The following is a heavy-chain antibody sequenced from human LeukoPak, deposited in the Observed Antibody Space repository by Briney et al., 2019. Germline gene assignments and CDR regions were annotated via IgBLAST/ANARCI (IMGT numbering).Heavy chain of an antibody. CDR2: IKQDGSEK. V-gene: IGHV3-7*01. CDR1: GFTFSSYW. D-gene: IGHD6-13*01. Sequence: PGGSLRLSCAASGFTFSSYWMSWVRQAPGKGLEWVANIKQDGSEKYYVDSVKGRFTISRDNAKNSLYLQMNSLRAEDTAVYYCASDYGSSWYSDAFDIWGQGTVVTVSS. CDR3: ASDYGSSWYSDAFDI. J-gene: IGHJ3*02.